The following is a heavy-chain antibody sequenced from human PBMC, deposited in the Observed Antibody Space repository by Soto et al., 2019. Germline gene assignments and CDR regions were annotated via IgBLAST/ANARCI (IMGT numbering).Heavy chain of an antibody. CDR2: INPNSGGT. CDR3: ARDILDSGSYSRGYYYYGMDV. J-gene: IGHJ6*02. Sequence: ASVKVSCKASGYTFTGYYMHWVRQAPGQGLEWMGWINPNSGGTNYAQKFQGWVTMTRDTSISTAYMELSRLRSDDTAVYYCARDILDSGSYSRGYYYYGMDVWGQGTTVTVSS. V-gene: IGHV1-2*04. CDR1: GYTFTGYY. D-gene: IGHD1-26*01.